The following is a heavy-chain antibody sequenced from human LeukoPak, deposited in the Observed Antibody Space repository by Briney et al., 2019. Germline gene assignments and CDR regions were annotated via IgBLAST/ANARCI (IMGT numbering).Heavy chain of an antibody. J-gene: IGHJ3*02. D-gene: IGHD3-10*01. CDR3: ARGQYVLLGFGDDMGAFDI. CDR1: GYTFTSYG. CDR2: ISAYNGNT. Sequence: ASVNVSCKASGYTFTSYGISWVRQAPGQGLEWMGWISAYNGNTNYAQKLQGRVTMTTDTSTSTAYMELRSLRSDDTAVYYCARGQYVLLGFGDDMGAFDIWGQGTMVTVSS. V-gene: IGHV1-18*01.